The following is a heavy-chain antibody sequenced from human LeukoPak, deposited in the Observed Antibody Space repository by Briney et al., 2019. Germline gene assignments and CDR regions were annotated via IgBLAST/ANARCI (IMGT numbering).Heavy chain of an antibody. J-gene: IGHJ4*02. V-gene: IGHV3-33*01. D-gene: IGHD4-17*01. Sequence: GGSLRLSCAASGFTFSSYGMHWVRQAPGKGLEWVAVIWYDGSNKYYADSVKGRFTISRDNSKNTLYLQMNSLRAEDTAVYYCARDLDYGAFDHWGQGTLVTVSS. CDR3: ARDLDYGAFDH. CDR1: GFTFSSYG. CDR2: IWYDGSNK.